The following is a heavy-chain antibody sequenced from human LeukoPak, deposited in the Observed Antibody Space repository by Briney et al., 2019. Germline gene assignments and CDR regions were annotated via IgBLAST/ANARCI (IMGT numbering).Heavy chain of an antibody. CDR1: GFRFVDYG. CDR3: ARDRMGTSYSVSHFDS. J-gene: IGHJ4*01. D-gene: IGHD6-13*01. V-gene: IGHV3-20*04. Sequence: GGSLRLSCATSGFRFVDYGLSWVRQAPGKGLEWLSAINWNGGIAEYADSVKGRFTISRDNAKNSLYLQMDSLRAEDTAFYYCARDRMGTSYSVSHFDSWGQGTLVTVSS. CDR2: INWNGGIA.